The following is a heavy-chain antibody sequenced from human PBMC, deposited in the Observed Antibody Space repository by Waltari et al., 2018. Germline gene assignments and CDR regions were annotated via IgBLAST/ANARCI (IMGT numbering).Heavy chain of an antibody. V-gene: IGHV4-4*02. CDR3: ARSRSGYTFFDY. D-gene: IGHD3-3*01. CDR1: GDSFSDNYW. J-gene: IGHJ4*02. Sequence: QVQLQESGPGLVEPSGTLSLTCAVSGDSFSDNYWWDWVRQSPGQVLEWIGQVYHVGYTNYNPSFKSRLTMSIDKSKNQFSLRLTSVTAADTGVDYCARSRSGYTFFDYWGQGVMVTVSS. CDR2: VYHVGYT.